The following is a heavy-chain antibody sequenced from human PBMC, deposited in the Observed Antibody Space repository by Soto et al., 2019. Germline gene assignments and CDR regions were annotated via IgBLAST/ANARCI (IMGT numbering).Heavy chain of an antibody. CDR3: ATLPLEYPILPTYGMVIYVY. J-gene: IGHJ4*02. V-gene: IGHV3-23*01. CDR2: ISGSGGST. D-gene: IGHD3-3*01. CDR1: GFTFSSYA. Sequence: GGSLRLSCAASGFTFSSYAMSWVRQAPGKGLEWVSAISGSGGSTYYADSVKGRFTISRDNSKNTLYLQMNSLRAEDTAVYYCATLPLEYPILPTYGMVIYVYWDQGTLVTVSS.